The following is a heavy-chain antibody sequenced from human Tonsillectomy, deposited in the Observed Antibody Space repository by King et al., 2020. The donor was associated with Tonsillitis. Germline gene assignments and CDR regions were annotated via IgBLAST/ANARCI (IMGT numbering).Heavy chain of an antibody. CDR2: IYSGGST. V-gene: IGHV3-53*01. J-gene: IGHJ4*02. Sequence: VQLVESGGGLIQPGGSLRLSCAASGFTVSTNYMSWVRQAPGKGLEWVSLIYSGGSTYYADSVKGRFTISRDNSKNTLYLQMKSLRAEDTAVYYCARVLYYYDSSGYYHQAFDYWGQGTLVTVSS. CDR3: ARVLYYYDSSGYYHQAFDY. CDR1: GFTVSTNY. D-gene: IGHD3-22*01.